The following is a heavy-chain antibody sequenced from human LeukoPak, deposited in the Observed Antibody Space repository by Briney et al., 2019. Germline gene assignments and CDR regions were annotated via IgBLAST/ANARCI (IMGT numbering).Heavy chain of an antibody. CDR1: GYTFTGYY. CDR3: ARAHTPYRWYYDSSGCFDY. Sequence: ASVKVSCKASGYTFTGYYMHLVRQAPGQGLEWMGWINPNSGGTNYAQKFQGRVTMTRDTSISTAYMELSRQRSDDTAVYYCARAHTPYRWYYDSSGCFDYWGQGTLVTVSS. CDR2: INPNSGGT. J-gene: IGHJ4*02. V-gene: IGHV1-2*02. D-gene: IGHD3-22*01.